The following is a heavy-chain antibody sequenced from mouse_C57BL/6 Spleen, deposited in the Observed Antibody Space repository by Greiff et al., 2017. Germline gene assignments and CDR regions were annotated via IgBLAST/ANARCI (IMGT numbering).Heavy chain of an antibody. V-gene: IGHV1-81*01. CDR1: GYTFTSYG. J-gene: IGHJ4*01. Sequence: QVQLQQSGAELARPGASVKLSCKASGYTFTSYGISWVKQRTGQGLEWIGEIYPRSGNTYYNEKFKGKATLTADKSSSTAYMELRSLTSEDSAVYFCARWDWDEGNYAMDYWGQGTSVTVSS. CDR3: ARWDWDEGNYAMDY. D-gene: IGHD4-1*01. CDR2: IYPRSGNT.